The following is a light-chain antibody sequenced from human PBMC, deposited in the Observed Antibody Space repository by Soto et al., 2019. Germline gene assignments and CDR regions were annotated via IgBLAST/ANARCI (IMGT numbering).Light chain of an antibody. J-gene: IGKJ1*01. Sequence: IHITQYPSSLSASVGDRVTITFLASQSISSYLNWYQQKPGKAPKLLIYAASSLQSGVPSRFSGSGSGTDFTLTISSLQPEDFATYYCQQSYSTPRTFGQGTKVAIK. CDR2: AAS. CDR1: QSISSY. CDR3: QQSYSTPRT. V-gene: IGKV1-39*01.